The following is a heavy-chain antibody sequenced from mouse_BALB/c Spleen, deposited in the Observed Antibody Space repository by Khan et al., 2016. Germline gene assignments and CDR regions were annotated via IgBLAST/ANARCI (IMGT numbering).Heavy chain of an antibody. CDR2: IFPGAGTT. D-gene: IGHD1-1*01. Sequence: QMQLEESGAELVKPGASVKLSCKTSGYTFTSYWIQWVKQRPGQGLGWIGEIFPGAGTTYYNEKFKGKATLTIATSSSTAYMQLSSLTSEDSAVYFCPRYYYTLYYAMDYWGQGTSVTVSS. V-gene: IGHV1S132*01. J-gene: IGHJ4*01. CDR1: GYTFTSYW. CDR3: PRYYYTLYYAMDY.